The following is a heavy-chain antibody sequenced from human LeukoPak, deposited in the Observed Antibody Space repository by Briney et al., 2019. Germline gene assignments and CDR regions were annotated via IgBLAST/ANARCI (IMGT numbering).Heavy chain of an antibody. J-gene: IGHJ5*02. CDR3: ARGPLASRRVAGIFS. D-gene: IGHD6-19*01. CDR2: IIHSGGT. V-gene: IGHV4-34*01. Sequence: ASETLSLTCAVSGGSFNGYSYTWIRQPPGKGLEWIGEIIHSGGTSYNPSLKSRLTISVDTSRKQFSLKLTSVTAADTALYFCARGPLASRRVAGIFSWGRGTQVTVSS. CDR1: GGSFNGYS.